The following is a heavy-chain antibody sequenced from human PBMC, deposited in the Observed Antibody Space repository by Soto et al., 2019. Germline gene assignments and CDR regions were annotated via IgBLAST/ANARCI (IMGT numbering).Heavy chain of an antibody. CDR1: GFSLSTSGVG. D-gene: IGHD3-10*01. CDR2: IYWDDDK. Sequence: QITLKESGPTLVKPTQTLTLTCTFSGFSLSTSGVGVGWIRQPPGKALEWLALIYWDDDKRYSPSLKSRLTITKDTSKNQVVLTMTNMDPVDTATYYCAHRRVPFNYYGSGSNGGGFDPWGQGTLVTVSS. CDR3: AHRRVPFNYYGSGSNGGGFDP. J-gene: IGHJ5*02. V-gene: IGHV2-5*02.